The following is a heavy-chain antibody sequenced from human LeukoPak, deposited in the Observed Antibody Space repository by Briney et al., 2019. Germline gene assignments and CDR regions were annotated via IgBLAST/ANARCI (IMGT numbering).Heavy chain of an antibody. D-gene: IGHD2-2*01. CDR3: ARDQCRDAFDI. V-gene: IGHV3-48*01. CDR2: IGGSTSTI. Sequence: GGSLRLSCAASGFTFSSHSMNWVRQAPGKGLEWVSYIGGSTSTIYYADSVRGRFTISRDNAKNSVYLQMNSLRAEDTAVYYCARDQCRDAFDIWGQATMVTVSS. J-gene: IGHJ3*02. CDR1: GFTFSSHS.